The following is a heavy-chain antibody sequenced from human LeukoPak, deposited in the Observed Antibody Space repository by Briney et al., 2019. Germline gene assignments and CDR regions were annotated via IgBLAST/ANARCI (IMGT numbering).Heavy chain of an antibody. D-gene: IGHD3-16*02. J-gene: IGHJ6*02. V-gene: IGHV4-39*01. Sequence: PSETLSLTCTVSGGSISNSNYCWGWIRQPPGKGLEWSGSISYSGSTYYNPSLKSRVTISVDTSKNQFSLKVTSVTAADTAVFYCARHYVDIRTVGASYYYYGLDVWGQGTTVTVSS. CDR1: GGSISNSNYC. CDR3: ARHYVDIRTVGASYYYYGLDV. CDR2: ISYSGST.